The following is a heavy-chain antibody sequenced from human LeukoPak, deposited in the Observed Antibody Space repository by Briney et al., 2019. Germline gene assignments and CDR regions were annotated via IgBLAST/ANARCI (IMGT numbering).Heavy chain of an antibody. V-gene: IGHV3-23*01. J-gene: IGHJ6*02. CDR3: TTEDAVAGNYYYYYGMDV. D-gene: IGHD6-19*01. CDR2: ISISGTKT. Sequence: GGSLRLSCAASEFDFSTHAMTWVRQAPGKGLEWVSAISISGTKTYYADSVKGRFTISRDNSKNTLYLQMNSLKTEDTAVYYCTTEDAVAGNYYYYYGMDVWGQGTTVTVSS. CDR1: EFDFSTHA.